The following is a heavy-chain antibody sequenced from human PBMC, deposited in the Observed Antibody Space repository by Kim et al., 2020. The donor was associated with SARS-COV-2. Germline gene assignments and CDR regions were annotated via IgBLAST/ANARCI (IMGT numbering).Heavy chain of an antibody. V-gene: IGHV3-15*01. D-gene: IGHD2-2*01. Sequence: GGSLRLSCAASGFTFSNAWMSWVRQAPGKGLEWVGRIKSKTDGGTTDYAAPGKGRFTISRDDSKNTLYLQMNSLKTEDTAVYYCTTDLYCSSTSCYAGMDVWGQGTTVTVSS. CDR3: TTDLYCSSTSCYAGMDV. CDR2: IKSKTDGGTT. CDR1: GFTFSNAW. J-gene: IGHJ6*02.